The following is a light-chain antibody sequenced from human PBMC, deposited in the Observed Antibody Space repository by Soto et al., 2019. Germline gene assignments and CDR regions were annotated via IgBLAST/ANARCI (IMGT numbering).Light chain of an antibody. CDR3: QQYHAYPLT. CDR1: QNINGY. Sequence: DIQLTQSPSSLSASVGDRVTITCRASQNINGYLAWYQQKPGKAPKLLIYSASSLISGVPSRFTGGESGTEFTLTISSLQADDFATYYCQQYHAYPLTFGGGTKVDVK. V-gene: IGKV1-5*03. J-gene: IGKJ4*01. CDR2: SAS.